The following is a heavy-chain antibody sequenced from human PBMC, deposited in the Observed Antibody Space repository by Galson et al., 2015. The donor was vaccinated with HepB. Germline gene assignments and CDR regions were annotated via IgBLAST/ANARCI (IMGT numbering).Heavy chain of an antibody. CDR1: GDSVSSHSAA. Sequence: CAISGDSVSSHSAAWNWIRQSPSRGLEWLGRTYYRSKWYNDYAVSVKSRITINPDTSKNQFSLQLNSVTPEDTAVYYCAREIAVAGTGPGDYYYYGMDVWGQGTTVTVSS. J-gene: IGHJ6*02. CDR2: TYYRSKWYN. CDR3: AREIAVAGTGPGDYYYYGMDV. V-gene: IGHV6-1*01. D-gene: IGHD6-19*01.